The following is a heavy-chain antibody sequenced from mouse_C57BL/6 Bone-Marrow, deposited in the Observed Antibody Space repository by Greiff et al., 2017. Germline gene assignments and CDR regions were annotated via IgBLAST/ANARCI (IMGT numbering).Heavy chain of an antibody. CDR2: IDPSDSYT. V-gene: IGHV1-69*01. CDR3: AREGIIGYYDGSS. D-gene: IGHD1-1*01. CDR1: GYTFTSYW. J-gene: IGHJ3*01. Sequence: QVQLQQSGAELVMPGASVKLSCKASGYTFTSYWMHWVKQRPGQGLEWIGEIDPSDSYTNYNQKFKGKSTLTVDKSSSTAYMQLSSLTSEDSAVYYCAREGIIGYYDGSSWGQGTLVTVSA.